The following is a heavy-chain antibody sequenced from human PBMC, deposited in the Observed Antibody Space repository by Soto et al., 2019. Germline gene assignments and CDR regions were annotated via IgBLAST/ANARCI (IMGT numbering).Heavy chain of an antibody. CDR2: IKSKIDGGTT. CDR3: SHGYYQYFDS. CDR1: GVTLSNVW. V-gene: IGHV3-15*07. Sequence: GGSLRLSCGVSGVTLSNVWMNWVRQAPGKGPEWVGRIKSKIDGGTTDYAAPVKGRFTISRDDSENTLYLQMNSLKTEDTAVYYCSHGYYQYFDSWGQGTLVTVSS. J-gene: IGHJ4*02. D-gene: IGHD5-18*01.